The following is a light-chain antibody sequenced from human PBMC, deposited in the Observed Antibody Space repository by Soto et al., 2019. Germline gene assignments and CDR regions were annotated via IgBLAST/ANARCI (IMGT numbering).Light chain of an antibody. CDR1: QSVNGN. CDR3: HQYHDWPPE. Sequence: EIVMTQSPATVSVSLGGSVTLSCRASQSVNGNLAWCQQKPGQAPRLLIFHASTRATGIPARFSGSGSGTEFTLTISGLQSEDFALYYCHQYHDWPPEFGPGTKVQIK. CDR2: HAS. V-gene: IGKV3-15*01. J-gene: IGKJ3*01.